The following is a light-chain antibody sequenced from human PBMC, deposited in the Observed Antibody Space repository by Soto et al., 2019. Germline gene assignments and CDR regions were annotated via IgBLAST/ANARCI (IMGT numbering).Light chain of an antibody. V-gene: IGKV3-20*01. J-gene: IGKJ4*01. CDR3: QQYGSSLLVT. CDR2: GAS. Sequence: EIVLTQSPGTLSLSPGERGTLSCRASQTVSSDYLAWYQQKPGQAPRLIIYGASNRATGIPDRFSGSGSGTDFTLTISRLEPVDFAVYYCQQYGSSLLVTFGGGTKVEIK. CDR1: QTVSSDY.